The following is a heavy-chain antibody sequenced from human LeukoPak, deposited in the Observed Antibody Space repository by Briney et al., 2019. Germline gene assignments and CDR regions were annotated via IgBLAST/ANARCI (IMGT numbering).Heavy chain of an antibody. CDR1: GFTFSSYW. CDR3: ASWDRITGTTSS. D-gene: IGHD1-7*01. V-gene: IGHV3-74*01. J-gene: IGHJ4*02. CDR2: INTDGSST. Sequence: GGSLRLSCAASGFTFSSYWMHWVRQVPGKELVWVSHINTDGSSTTYADSVKGRFTVSRDNAKNTLYLRMNSLRAEDTAVYYCASWDRITGTTSSWGQGTLVTVSS.